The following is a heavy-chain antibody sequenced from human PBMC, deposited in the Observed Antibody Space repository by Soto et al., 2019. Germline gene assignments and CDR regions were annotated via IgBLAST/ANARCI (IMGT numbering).Heavy chain of an antibody. CDR3: ARTYDILPGYSPGGFDP. V-gene: IGHV4-31*03. D-gene: IGHD3-9*01. CDR1: GGSISSGGYY. J-gene: IGHJ5*02. CDR2: IYYSGST. Sequence: PSETLSLTCTVSGGSISSGGYYWSWIRQHPGKGLEWIGYIYYSGSTYYNPSLKSRVTISVDTSKNQFSLKPSSVTAADTAVYYCARTYDILPGYSPGGFDPWGQGTLVTVSS.